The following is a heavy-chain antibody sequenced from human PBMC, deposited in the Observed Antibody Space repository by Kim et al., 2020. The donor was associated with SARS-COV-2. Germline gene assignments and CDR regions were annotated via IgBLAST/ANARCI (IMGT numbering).Heavy chain of an antibody. J-gene: IGHJ4*02. Sequence: GGSLRLSCAASGFTFSSYGMHWVRQAPGKGLEWVAVISYDGSNKYYADSVKGRFTISRDNSKNTLYLQMNSLRAEDTAVYYCAKLPPPDLGYFDIVVVPIHEVTRADFDYWGQGTLVTVSS. CDR2: ISYDGSNK. D-gene: IGHD2-2*01. CDR1: GFTFSSYG. V-gene: IGHV3-30*18. CDR3: AKLPPPDLGYFDIVVVPIHEVTRADFDY.